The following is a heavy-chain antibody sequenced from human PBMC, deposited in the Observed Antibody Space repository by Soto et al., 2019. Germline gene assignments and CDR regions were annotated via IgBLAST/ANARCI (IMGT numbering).Heavy chain of an antibody. Sequence: PSETLSLTCTVSGDSLTSGEYFWGWIRQHPGKGLEWIGYISYTGRTYYDPSLNGRLSISVDTSKNHFSLRLNSVTAADTAVYYCARGSFSSSSSWFDPWGQGTLVTVSS. J-gene: IGHJ5*02. CDR2: ISYTGRT. CDR1: GDSLTSGEYF. V-gene: IGHV4-30-4*08. CDR3: ARGSFSSSSSWFDP. D-gene: IGHD6-6*01.